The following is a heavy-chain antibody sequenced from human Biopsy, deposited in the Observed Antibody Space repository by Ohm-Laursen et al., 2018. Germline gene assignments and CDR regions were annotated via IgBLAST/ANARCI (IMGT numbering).Heavy chain of an antibody. Sequence: SETLSLTCTVSGGSINSYYWSWMRQPAGKGLEWIGRLFTSGTTNYSPSLNNRVTVSVDTSKNQSSLRLPSVTAADTAVYYCVRGGSGSFPFDYWGPGTLVTVSS. CDR1: GGSINSYY. V-gene: IGHV4-4*07. CDR3: VRGGSGSFPFDY. D-gene: IGHD3-10*01. CDR2: LFTSGTT. J-gene: IGHJ4*02.